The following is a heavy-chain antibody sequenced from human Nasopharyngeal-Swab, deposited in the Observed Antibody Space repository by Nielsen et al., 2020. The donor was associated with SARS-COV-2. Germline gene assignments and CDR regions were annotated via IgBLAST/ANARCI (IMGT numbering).Heavy chain of an antibody. D-gene: IGHD6-6*01. V-gene: IGHV1-58*01. CDR3: AAGGTGAARPYYYYGMDV. CDR2: IVVGSGNT. CDR1: GFTFTSSS. Sequence: SVKVSCKASGFTFTSSSVQWVRQAPGQRLEWIGWIVVGSGNTNYAQKFQERVTITRDMSTSTAYMELSSLRSEDTAVYYCAAGGTGAARPYYYYGMDVWGQGTTVTASS. J-gene: IGHJ6*02.